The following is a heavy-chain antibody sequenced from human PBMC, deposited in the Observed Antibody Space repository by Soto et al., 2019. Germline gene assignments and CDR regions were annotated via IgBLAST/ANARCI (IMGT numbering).Heavy chain of an antibody. CDR1: GYSFTSYW. J-gene: IGHJ4*02. CDR2: IDPSDSYT. D-gene: IGHD2-2*01. Sequence: PGESLKISCKGSGYSFTSYWISWVRQMPGKGLEWMGRIDPSDSYTNYSPSFQGHVTISADKSISTAYLQWNSLKASDTAMYYCARQAYCSSASCPIDYWGQGTLVTVSS. V-gene: IGHV5-10-1*01. CDR3: ARQAYCSSASCPIDY.